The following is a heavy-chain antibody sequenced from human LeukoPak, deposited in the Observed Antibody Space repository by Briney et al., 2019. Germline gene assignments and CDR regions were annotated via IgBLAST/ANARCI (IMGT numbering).Heavy chain of an antibody. CDR1: GGSISSGSYY. CDR2: IYSSGST. Sequence: SETLSLTCNVPGGSISSGSYYWSWIRQPAGRGLEWIVRIYSSGSTNYNSSLNSRITISLDTSKNQFSLKLSSVTASDTAVYYCASNGAGGSYSYYFDNWGQGTLVTVSS. D-gene: IGHD1-26*01. CDR3: ASNGAGGSYSYYFDN. V-gene: IGHV4-61*02. J-gene: IGHJ4*02.